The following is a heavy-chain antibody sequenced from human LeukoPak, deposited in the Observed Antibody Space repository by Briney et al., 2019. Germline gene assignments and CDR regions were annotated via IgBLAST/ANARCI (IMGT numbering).Heavy chain of an antibody. CDR2: ISGYNGNR. D-gene: IGHD3-16*02. J-gene: IGHJ4*02. V-gene: IGHV1-18*04. Sequence: GASVKVSCKASGYTFSSYSISWVRQTPGQGLEWVGCISGYNGNRNYAQKVQGRVTMTTDTSTRTSYMELRSLRSDDTAVYYCARVGYDYIWGSYRAHDYWGQGTLVTVSS. CDR1: GYTFSSYS. CDR3: ARVGYDYIWGSYRAHDY.